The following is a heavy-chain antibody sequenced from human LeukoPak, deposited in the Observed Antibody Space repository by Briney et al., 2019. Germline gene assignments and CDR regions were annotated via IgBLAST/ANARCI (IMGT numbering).Heavy chain of an antibody. V-gene: IGHV1-8*03. J-gene: IGHJ5*02. CDR3: ARITVSGRDNWFDP. Sequence: ASVKVSCKASGYTFTSYDINWVRQATGQGLEWMGWLNPNSGNTGYAQKFQGRVTITRDTSMNTAYMELSSLRSEDTTVYYCARITVSGRDNWFDPWGQGTLVTVSS. D-gene: IGHD6-19*01. CDR1: GYTFTSYD. CDR2: LNPNSGNT.